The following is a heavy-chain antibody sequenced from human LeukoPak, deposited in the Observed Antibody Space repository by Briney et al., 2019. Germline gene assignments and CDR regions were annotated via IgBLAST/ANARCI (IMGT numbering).Heavy chain of an antibody. CDR2: INHSGST. Sequence: PSETLSLTCAVYGGSFSGYYWSWIRQPPGKGLEWIGEINHSGSTNYNPSLKGRVTISVDTSKNQFSLKLSSVTAADTAVYYCARGGAGMGSGYQTYYFDYWGQGTLVTVSS. J-gene: IGHJ4*02. CDR1: GGSFSGYY. V-gene: IGHV4-34*01. CDR3: ARGGAGMGSGYQTYYFDY. D-gene: IGHD3-22*01.